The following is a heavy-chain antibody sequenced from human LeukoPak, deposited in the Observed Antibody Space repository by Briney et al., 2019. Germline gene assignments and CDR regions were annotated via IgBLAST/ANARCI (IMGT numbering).Heavy chain of an antibody. D-gene: IGHD2-2*03. V-gene: IGHV3-48*03. J-gene: IGHJ3*02. CDR1: RFTFKNYE. Sequence: GGSLRLSCAASRFTFKNYEMNWVRQAPGKGLEWVSYITSSGGSTIYHADSVKGRFTISRDNAKNSLYLQMNSLRAEDTAVYYCVRGGYCSGTTCYSLNAFDIWGQGTMDTVSS. CDR2: ITSSGGSTI. CDR3: VRGGYCSGTTCYSLNAFDI.